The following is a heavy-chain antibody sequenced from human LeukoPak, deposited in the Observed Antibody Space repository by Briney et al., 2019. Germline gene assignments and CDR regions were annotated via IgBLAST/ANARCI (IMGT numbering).Heavy chain of an antibody. CDR3: ARDIVGYFDY. Sequence: ASVNVSCKASGYTFSSYGISWVRQAPGQGLEWMGWTSAYNDNTDYAQKLQGRVTMTTDTSTSTAYMELRSLRSDDTAVYYCARDIVGYFDYWGQGTLVTVSS. CDR2: TSAYNDNT. D-gene: IGHD1-26*01. V-gene: IGHV1-18*01. J-gene: IGHJ4*02. CDR1: GYTFSSYG.